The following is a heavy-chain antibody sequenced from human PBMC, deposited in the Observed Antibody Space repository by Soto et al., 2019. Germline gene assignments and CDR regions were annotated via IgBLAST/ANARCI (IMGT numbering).Heavy chain of an antibody. J-gene: IGHJ4*01. CDR1: DASITNFF. V-gene: IGHV4-4*07. D-gene: IGHD2-15*01. CDR3: AADSGQEGRAFDH. CDR2: LYLGGAP. Sequence: QVQIQESGPGLVTPSDTLSLTCTVSDASITNFFWNWVRQPAGGPLEWIGRLYLGGAPTYNSSLRSRLLISADASTNQVSLKLTSATAAATAVYYCAADSGQEGRAFDHWDDGALATVSS.